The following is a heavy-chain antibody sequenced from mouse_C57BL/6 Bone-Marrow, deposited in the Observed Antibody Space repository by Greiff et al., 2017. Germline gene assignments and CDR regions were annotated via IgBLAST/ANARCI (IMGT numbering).Heavy chain of an antibody. CDR3: ARDLGLLVDV. CDR1: GFTFSSYA. Sequence: EVKLVESGGGLVKPGGSLKLSCAASGFTFSSYAMSWVRQTPEKRLEWVATISDGGSYTYYPDNVKGRFTISRDNAKNNLYLQMSHLKSEETAMYYCARDLGLLVDVWDTGTTVTVSS. J-gene: IGHJ1*03. V-gene: IGHV5-4*01. D-gene: IGHD2-2*01. CDR2: ISDGGSYT.